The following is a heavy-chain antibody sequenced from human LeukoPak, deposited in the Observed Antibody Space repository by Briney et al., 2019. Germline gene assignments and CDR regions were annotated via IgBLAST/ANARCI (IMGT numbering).Heavy chain of an antibody. CDR2: INPNSGGT. D-gene: IGHD3-22*01. CDR1: GYTFTGYY. J-gene: IGHJ4*02. CDR3: ARMYYYDSSGTD. V-gene: IGHV1-2*02. Sequence: GASVRVSCKASGYTFTGYYMHWVRQAPGQGLEWMGWINPNSGGTNYAQKFQGRVTMTRDTSISTAYMELSRLRSDDTAVYYCARMYYYDSSGTDWGQGTLVTVSS.